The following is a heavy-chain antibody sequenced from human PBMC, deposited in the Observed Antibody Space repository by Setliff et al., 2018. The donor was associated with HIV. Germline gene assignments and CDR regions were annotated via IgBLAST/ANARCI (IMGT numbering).Heavy chain of an antibody. D-gene: IGHD6-19*01. CDR2: ISWNGEMT. J-gene: IGHJ6*03. CDR1: GFIFSSVD. Sequence: GGSLRLSCKGSGFIFSSVDMHWVRQAPGKGLEWVSAISWNGEMTAYAESARGRFTISRDTARRSLYLQMNSLTTEDTGLYYCVKDGALAGRYFHYMDVWGKGTTVTVSS. CDR3: VKDGALAGRYFHYMDV. V-gene: IGHV3-9*01.